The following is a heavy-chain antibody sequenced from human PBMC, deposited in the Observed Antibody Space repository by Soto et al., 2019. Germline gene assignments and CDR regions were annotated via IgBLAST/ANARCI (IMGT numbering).Heavy chain of an antibody. CDR2: IWYDGSNK. D-gene: IGHD3-9*01. CDR1: GFTFSSYG. Sequence: GGSLRLSCAASGFTFSSYGMHWVRQAPGKGLEWVAVIWYDGSNKYYADSVKGRFTISRDNSKNTLYLQMNSLRAEDTAVYYCAREYYDILTGYLHRGDYGMDVWGQGTTVTVSS. V-gene: IGHV3-33*01. CDR3: AREYYDILTGYLHRGDYGMDV. J-gene: IGHJ6*02.